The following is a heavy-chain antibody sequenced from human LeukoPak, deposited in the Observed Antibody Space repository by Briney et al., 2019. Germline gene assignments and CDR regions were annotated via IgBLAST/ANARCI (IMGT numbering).Heavy chain of an antibody. Sequence: SQTLSLTCTVSGGSISSGDYYWSWIRQPPGKGLEWIGYIYYSGSTYYNPSLKSRVTISVDTSKNQFSLKLSSVTAADTAVYYCARAGYYDSSGVDYWDQGTLVTVSS. V-gene: IGHV4-30-4*01. CDR3: ARAGYYDSSGVDY. J-gene: IGHJ4*02. CDR2: IYYSGST. D-gene: IGHD3-22*01. CDR1: GGSISSGDYY.